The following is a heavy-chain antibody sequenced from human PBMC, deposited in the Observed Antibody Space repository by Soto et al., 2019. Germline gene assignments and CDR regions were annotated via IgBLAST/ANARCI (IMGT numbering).Heavy chain of an antibody. CDR2: IYVTGAV. CDR1: GGSGTSGGYY. J-gene: IGHJ5*02. D-gene: IGHD2-21*01. CDR3: ARLRIATNNYKWFAP. Sequence: SETLSLTCTVSGGSGTSGGYYWSGILQLTGKGLEWIGHIYVTGAVDYNPSLRDRITISQDTSERQFSLNLRLVTAADTAVYYCARLRIATNNYKWFAPGGQGTLVTVSS. V-gene: IGHV4-31*03.